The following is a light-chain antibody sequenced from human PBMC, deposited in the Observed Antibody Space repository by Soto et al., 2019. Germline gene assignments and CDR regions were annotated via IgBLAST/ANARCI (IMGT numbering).Light chain of an antibody. V-gene: IGKV3-20*01. CDR3: QQYGSSPEIT. J-gene: IGKJ4*01. CDR2: GAS. Sequence: IVLTQSPGTLSLSPGERATLSCRASQSVSSIYLAWYQQKPGQAPRLLIYGASSRATGIPDRFSGSGSGTDFTLTISRLEPEDSAVYYCQQYGSSPEITFGGGTKVENK. CDR1: QSVSSIY.